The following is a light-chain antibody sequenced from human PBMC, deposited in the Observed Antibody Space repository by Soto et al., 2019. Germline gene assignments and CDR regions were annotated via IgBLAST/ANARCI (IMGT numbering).Light chain of an antibody. V-gene: IGKV1-5*03. CDR2: PAS. J-gene: IGKJ1*01. CDR1: QGVSNS. CDR3: QQYNTYRT. Sequence: DIQMTQSPSTLSASVGDRVTITCRASQGVSNSLAWYQQKPGIAPKLLIYPASRLESGVPSRFSGSGSGTEFTLTISSLQPDDFATYYCQQYNTYRTFGQGTKVEI.